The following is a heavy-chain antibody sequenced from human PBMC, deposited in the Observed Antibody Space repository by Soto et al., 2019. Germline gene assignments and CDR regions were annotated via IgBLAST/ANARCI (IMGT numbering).Heavy chain of an antibody. V-gene: IGHV3-30*18. J-gene: IGHJ3*02. CDR1: GFTFSSYG. Sequence: QVQLVESGGGVVQPGRSLRLSCAASGFTFSSYGMHWVRQAPGKGLEWVAAISYDGSNKYYADSVKGRFTISRDNSKISLYLQMNSLSDEDTAVYYCAKDELDYYASAGFDAFDIWGQGTMVTVSS. CDR3: AKDELDYYASAGFDAFDI. D-gene: IGHD3-22*01. CDR2: ISYDGSNK.